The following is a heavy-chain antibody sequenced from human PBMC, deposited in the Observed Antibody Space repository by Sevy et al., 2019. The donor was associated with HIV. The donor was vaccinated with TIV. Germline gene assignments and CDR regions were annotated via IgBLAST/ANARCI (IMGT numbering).Heavy chain of an antibody. Sequence: ASVKVCCKASGYTFTGNYLHWVRQAPAQGLEWMGWIHPDNGGTYSAQRFQERVTMTRDTSISTAYMELTRLKSDDTAVYDGARCYYGSSGSVAWLNPWGQGALVTVSS. CDR1: GYTFTGNY. CDR3: ARCYYGSSGSVAWLNP. D-gene: IGHD3-22*01. J-gene: IGHJ5*02. V-gene: IGHV1-2*02. CDR2: IHPDNGGT.